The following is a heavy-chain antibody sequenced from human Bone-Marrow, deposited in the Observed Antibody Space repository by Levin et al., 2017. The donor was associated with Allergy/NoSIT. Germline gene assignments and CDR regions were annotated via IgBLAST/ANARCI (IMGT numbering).Heavy chain of an antibody. CDR2: ISAYNGNT. CDR3: ARATRYCSGGSCSKRY. CDR1: GYTFTSYG. J-gene: IGHJ4*02. V-gene: IGHV1-18*01. Sequence: GESLKISCKASGYTFTSYGISWVRQAPGQGLEWMGWISAYNGNTNYAQKLQGRVTMTTDTSTSTAYMELRSLRSDDTAVYYCARATRYCSGGSCSKRYWGQGTLVTVSS. D-gene: IGHD2-15*01.